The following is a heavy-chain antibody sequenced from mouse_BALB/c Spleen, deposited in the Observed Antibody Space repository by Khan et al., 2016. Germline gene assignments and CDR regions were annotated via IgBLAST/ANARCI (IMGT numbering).Heavy chain of an antibody. CDR2: ILPGSGSN. V-gene: IGHV1-9*01. J-gene: IGHJ3*01. CDR1: GYTFSSYW. CDR3: ARGVY. Sequence: QVQLKQSGAELMKPGASVKISCKATGYTFSSYWLEWVKERPGHGLEWIGEILPGSGSNNYHEKFKGKATFTAETNSNTDYMQLSSLTSEDSAVYYCARGVYWGQGTLFTVSA.